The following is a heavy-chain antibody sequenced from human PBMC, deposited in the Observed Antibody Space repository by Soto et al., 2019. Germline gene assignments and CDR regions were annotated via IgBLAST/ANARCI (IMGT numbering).Heavy chain of an antibody. CDR1: GGSITSGDYY. D-gene: IGHD1-26*01. V-gene: IGHV4-30-4*01. Sequence: QVQLQESDPGLVKPSQTLSLTCTVSGGSITSGDYYWSWIRQPPGKGLEWIGYIYYSGSTYYNPSLRSRFFISVHTCKNQCCLKLSSVTAADTAVYYCARIVGPTTLGDFDYWGQGTLVIVSS. J-gene: IGHJ4*02. CDR2: IYYSGST. CDR3: ARIVGPTTLGDFDY.